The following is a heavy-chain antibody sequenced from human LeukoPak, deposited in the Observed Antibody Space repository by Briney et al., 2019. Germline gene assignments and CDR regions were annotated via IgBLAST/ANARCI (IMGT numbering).Heavy chain of an antibody. CDR3: ARDYGFWSGYFDNWFDP. J-gene: IGHJ5*02. V-gene: IGHV3-66*01. CDR2: IYSGGST. D-gene: IGHD3/OR15-3a*01. CDR1: GFTVSSNY. Sequence: GGSLRLSCAASGFTVSSNYMSWVRQAPGKGLEWVSVIYSGGSTYYADSVKGRFTISRDNSKNTLYLQMNSLRAEDTAVYYCARDYGFWSGYFDNWFDPWGQGTLVTVSS.